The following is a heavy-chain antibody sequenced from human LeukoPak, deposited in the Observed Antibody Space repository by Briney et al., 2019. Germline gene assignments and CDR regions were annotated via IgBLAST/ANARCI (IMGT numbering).Heavy chain of an antibody. CDR3: ARDRISGSYYGSHYYYYYMDV. D-gene: IGHD1-26*01. CDR1: EFSVGSNY. J-gene: IGHJ6*03. V-gene: IGHV3-30*03. CDR2: ISYDGSNK. Sequence: PGGSLRLSCAASEFSVGSNYMTWVHQAPGKGLEWVAVISYDGSNKYYADSVKGRFTISRDNSKNTLYLQMNSLRAEDTAVYYCARDRISGSYYGSHYYYYYMDVWGKGTTVTVSS.